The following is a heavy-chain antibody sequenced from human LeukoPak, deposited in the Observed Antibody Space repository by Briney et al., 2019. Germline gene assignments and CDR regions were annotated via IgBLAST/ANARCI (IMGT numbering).Heavy chain of an antibody. CDR1: GFTFSGYW. CDR2: IKGDGSST. Sequence: SGGSLRLSCAASGFTFSGYWMHWVRQAPGKGLVWVSRIKGDGSSTSYADSVKGRITISRDNANNTLYLQMNSLRGEDTAVYYCAREMATGVDAFDVWGQGTMVTVFS. CDR3: AREMATGVDAFDV. J-gene: IGHJ3*01. D-gene: IGHD5-24*01. V-gene: IGHV3-74*01.